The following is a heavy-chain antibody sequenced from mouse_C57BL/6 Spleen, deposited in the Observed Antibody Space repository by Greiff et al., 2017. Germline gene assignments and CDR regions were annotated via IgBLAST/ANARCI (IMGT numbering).Heavy chain of an antibody. CDR1: GFTFSDYG. CDR2: ISSGSSTI. CDR3: ARGYYYGSSDFDY. D-gene: IGHD1-1*01. Sequence: EVKLQESGGGLVKPGGSLKLSCAASGFTFSDYGMHWVRQAPEKGLEWVAYISSGSSTIYYADTVKGRFTISRDNAKNTLFLQMTSLRSEDTAMYYCARGYYYGSSDFDYWGQGTTLTVSS. V-gene: IGHV5-17*01. J-gene: IGHJ2*01.